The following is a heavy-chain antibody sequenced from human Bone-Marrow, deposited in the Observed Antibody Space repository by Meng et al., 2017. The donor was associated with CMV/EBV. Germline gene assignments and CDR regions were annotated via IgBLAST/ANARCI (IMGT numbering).Heavy chain of an antibody. CDR3: ARGYYDSSGYYPWDY. J-gene: IGHJ4*02. D-gene: IGHD3-22*01. Sequence: SGGTFSSYSIRWVRQAPGQGLEWMGRIIPILGIANYAQKFQGRVTITADKSTSTASMELSSLRSEDTAVYYCARGYYDSSGYYPWDYWGQGTLVTVSS. CDR1: GGTFSSYS. CDR2: IIPILGIA. V-gene: IGHV1-69*02.